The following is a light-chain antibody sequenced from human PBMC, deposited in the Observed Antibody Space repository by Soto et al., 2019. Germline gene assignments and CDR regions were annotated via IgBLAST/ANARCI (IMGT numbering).Light chain of an antibody. CDR2: KAA. CDR1: QSISDY. J-gene: IGKJ1*01. V-gene: IGKV1-5*03. CDR3: QHYNSFSRT. Sequence: DIQMTQSPSSLSASVGDRVTITCRASQSISDYLNWYQQKPGKAPKLLIYKAANLADEVPSRFAGSGSGTDFTLTITPLQPDDFATYYCQHYNSFSRTFGQGTKVDIK.